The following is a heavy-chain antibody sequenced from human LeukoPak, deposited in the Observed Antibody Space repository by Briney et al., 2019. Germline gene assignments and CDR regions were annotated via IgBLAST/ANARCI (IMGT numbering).Heavy chain of an antibody. CDR3: ARGGNRFGGFYFDY. Sequence: PSETLSLTCTVSADSLSSGGHYWAWVRQLPGKGLESIGFIHHSGSSRHNPSLKDRVAISVDASRKQFALRLSSVTAADTAIYYCARGGNRFGGFYFDYWGQGIQVIVSS. V-gene: IGHV4-31*03. CDR2: IHHSGSS. D-gene: IGHD3-10*01. J-gene: IGHJ4*02. CDR1: ADSLSSGGHY.